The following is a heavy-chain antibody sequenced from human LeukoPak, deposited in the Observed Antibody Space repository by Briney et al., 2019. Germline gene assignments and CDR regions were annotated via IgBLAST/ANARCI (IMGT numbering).Heavy chain of an antibody. J-gene: IGHJ4*02. D-gene: IGHD3-22*01. CDR1: GGTFISYA. V-gene: IGHV1-69*05. CDR3: ATLEMVRSYYDSSGYYYVKDY. Sequence: SVKVSCKASGGTFISYAISWVRQAPGQGLEWRGRIIPIFGTANYAQKFQGRVTITTDESTSTAYMELSSLRSADPAAYYCATLEMVRSYYDSSGYYYVKDYWGQGTLVTVSS. CDR2: IIPIFGTA.